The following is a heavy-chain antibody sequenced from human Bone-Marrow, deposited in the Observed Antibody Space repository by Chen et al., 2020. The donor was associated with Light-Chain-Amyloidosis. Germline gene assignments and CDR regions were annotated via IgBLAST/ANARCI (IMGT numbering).Heavy chain of an antibody. CDR3: ARMSQCYSGFEV. CDR2: IHYTGNT. J-gene: IGHJ6*02. Sequence: QVQLQESGPGLVKPSQTLSLTCSVSGASISRAGYFWGWIRQFPGGGLEWMGHIHYTGNTNYDPSRRSRITTSVDASRPRFSRNLRAGNAAGGAIFYCARMSQCYSGFEVWGQGTTVTVSS. CDR1: GASISRAGYF. D-gene: IGHD2-21*01. V-gene: IGHV4-31*03.